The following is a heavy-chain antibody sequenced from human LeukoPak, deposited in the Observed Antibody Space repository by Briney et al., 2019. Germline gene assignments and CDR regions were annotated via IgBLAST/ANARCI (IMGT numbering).Heavy chain of an antibody. CDR3: ARRRYYDSTGYLD. CDR2: IYYSGST. V-gene: IGHV4-59*04. D-gene: IGHD3-22*01. Sequence: PSETLSLTCTVSGGSISSYYWSWIRQPPGKGLEWIADIYYSGSTYYNPSLKSRVSISIDTSNNHFSLRLSSVTAADTALYYCARRRYYDSTGYLDWGQGTLVTVSS. CDR1: GGSISSYY. J-gene: IGHJ1*01.